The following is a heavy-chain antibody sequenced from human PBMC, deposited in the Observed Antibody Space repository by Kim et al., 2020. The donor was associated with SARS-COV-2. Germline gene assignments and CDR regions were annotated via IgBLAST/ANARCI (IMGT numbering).Heavy chain of an antibody. J-gene: IGHJ1*01. V-gene: IGHV1-18*04. CDR3: ARGHYGDYSF. D-gene: IGHD4-17*01. Sequence: ASVKVSCKASGYAFTSYTIHWVRQAPGQGLEWMGWITTHNDATKYAQIFQGRVTLTTDASTNTAYMDLRNLTSDDTAVFYCARGHYGDYSFWGQGTLVTVSS. CDR1: GYAFTSYT. CDR2: ITTHNDAT.